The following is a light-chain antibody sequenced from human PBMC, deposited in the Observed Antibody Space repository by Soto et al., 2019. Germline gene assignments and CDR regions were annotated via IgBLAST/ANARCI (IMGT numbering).Light chain of an antibody. CDR3: QHYDSYSEA. CDR1: QTISSW. Sequence: DIKMTHPPSTLSVSVGDRVTITCRASQTISSWLAWYQQKPGKAPKLLIYKASTLKSGVPSRFSGSGSGTEFTLTISSLQPDDFATYYCQHYDSYSEAFGQGTKVDI. CDR2: KAS. J-gene: IGKJ1*01. V-gene: IGKV1-5*03.